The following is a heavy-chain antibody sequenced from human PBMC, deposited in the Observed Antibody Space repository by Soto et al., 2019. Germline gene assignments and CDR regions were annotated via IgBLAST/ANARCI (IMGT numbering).Heavy chain of an antibody. CDR2: IIPIFGTA. CDR1: GGTFSSYA. CDR3: ARVASGYSYGYAVFAY. Sequence: SVKVSCKASGGTFSSYAISWVRQAPGQGLEWMGGIIPIFGTANYAQKFQGRVTITAGESTSTAYMELSSLRSEDTAVYYCARVASGYSYGYAVFAYWGQGPLVTVSS. V-gene: IGHV1-69*13. D-gene: IGHD5-18*01. J-gene: IGHJ4*02.